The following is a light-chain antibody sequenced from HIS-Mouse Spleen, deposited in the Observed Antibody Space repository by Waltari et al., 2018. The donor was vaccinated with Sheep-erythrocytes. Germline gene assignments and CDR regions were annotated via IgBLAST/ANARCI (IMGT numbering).Light chain of an antibody. V-gene: IGLV3-1*01. CDR2: RDS. CDR3: QAWDSSTAWNVV. CDR1: NLGDIY. Sequence: SYALTQPASFPGSPGKAARITCSGHNLGDIYARRHEQKPGQSVVIYIYQDTQQKPGQSPVLVIYRDSKRPSGIPELFSGSNSGNTATLTISGTQAMDEADYYCQAWDSSTAWNVVFGGGTKLTVL. J-gene: IGLJ2*01.